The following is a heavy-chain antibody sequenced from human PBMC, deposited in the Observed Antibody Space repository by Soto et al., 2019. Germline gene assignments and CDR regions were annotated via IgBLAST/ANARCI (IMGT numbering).Heavy chain of an antibody. CDR1: GYTFASYA. V-gene: IGHV1-18*01. CDR2: ISAYNGNT. Sequence: QVQLVQSGAEVKKPGASVKVSCKASGYTFASYAISWMRQAPGQGLEWMGWISAYNGNTNYAQKLQGRVTMTTATTTSTPHMELRSLSSDGTAVYYCARDPPPPDLWGQGTLVTVSS. CDR3: ARDPPPPDL. J-gene: IGHJ5*02.